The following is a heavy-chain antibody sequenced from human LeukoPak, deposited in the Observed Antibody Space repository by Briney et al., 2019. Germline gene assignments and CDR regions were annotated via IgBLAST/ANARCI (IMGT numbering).Heavy chain of an antibody. Sequence: ASVKVSCKASGYTFTGYYMHWVRQAPGQGLDWMGWINPNSGGTNYAQKFQGRVTMTRDTSISTAYMELSRLRSDDTAVYYCARALYGVRYFDYWGQGTLVTVSS. J-gene: IGHJ4*02. CDR1: GYTFTGYY. CDR3: ARALYGVRYFDY. CDR2: INPNSGGT. V-gene: IGHV1-2*02. D-gene: IGHD4-17*01.